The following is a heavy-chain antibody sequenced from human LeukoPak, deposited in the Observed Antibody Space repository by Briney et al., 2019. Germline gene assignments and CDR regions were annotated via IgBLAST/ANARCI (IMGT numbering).Heavy chain of an antibody. V-gene: IGHV1-24*01. D-gene: IGHD3-3*01. CDR1: GYTLTELS. CDR2: FDPEDGET. J-gene: IGHJ3*02. Sequence: ASVKVSCKVSGYTLTELSMHWVRQAPGKGLEWMGGFDPEDGETIYAQKFQGRVTMTEDTSTDTAYMELSSLRSEDTAVYYCAGSITIFGVVILDAFDIWGQGTMVTVSS. CDR3: AGSITIFGVVILDAFDI.